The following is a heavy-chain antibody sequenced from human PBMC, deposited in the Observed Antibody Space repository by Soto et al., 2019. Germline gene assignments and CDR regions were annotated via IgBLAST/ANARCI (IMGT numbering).Heavy chain of an antibody. CDR3: AREYCGGDCYRGWFDP. CDR2: INHSGST. Sequence: SETLSLTCAVYGGSFSGYYWSWIRQPPGKGLEWIGEINHSGSTNYNPSLKSRFTISVDTSKNQFSLKLSSVTAADTAVYYCAREYCGGDCYRGWFDPWGQGTLVTVSS. CDR1: GGSFSGYY. J-gene: IGHJ5*02. V-gene: IGHV4-34*01. D-gene: IGHD2-21*01.